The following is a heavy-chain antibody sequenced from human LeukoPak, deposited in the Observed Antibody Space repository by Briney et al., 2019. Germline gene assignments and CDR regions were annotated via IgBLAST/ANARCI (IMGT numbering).Heavy chain of an antibody. CDR3: ARSLSSRWYSDY. CDR2: IYYSGST. Sequence: PSETLSLTCTVSGGSISSYYWSWIREPPGRGLEGIGYIYYSGSTNSNPSLKSRVTISVDTSKNQFSLKLSSVTAADTAVYSCARSLSSRWYSDYWGQGTLVTVSS. J-gene: IGHJ4*02. CDR1: GGSISSYY. D-gene: IGHD6-13*01. V-gene: IGHV4-59*01.